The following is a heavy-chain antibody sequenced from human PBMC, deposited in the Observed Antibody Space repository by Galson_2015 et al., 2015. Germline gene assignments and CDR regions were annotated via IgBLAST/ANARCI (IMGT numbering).Heavy chain of an antibody. CDR2: ISSSSSYI. CDR3: ARDEGSSWYFIRLPDAFDI. CDR1: GFTFSSYS. J-gene: IGHJ3*02. D-gene: IGHD6-13*01. Sequence: SLRLSCAASGFTFSSYSMNWVRQAPGKGLEWVSSISSSSSYIYYADSVKGRFTISRDNAKNSLYLQMNSLRAEDTAVYYCARDEGSSWYFIRLPDAFDIWGQGTMVTVSS. V-gene: IGHV3-21*01.